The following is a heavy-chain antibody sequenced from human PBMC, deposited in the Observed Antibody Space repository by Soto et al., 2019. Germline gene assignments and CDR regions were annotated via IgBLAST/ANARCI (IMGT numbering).Heavy chain of an antibody. D-gene: IGHD2-21*02. CDR2: VYYSGSS. CDR1: GDAMDSGGYY. CDR3: ARIVAYCGGDCYT. J-gene: IGHJ4*02. V-gene: IGHV4-31*03. Sequence: QLQESGPGLVKPSQTLSLTCTVSGDAMDSGGYYWSWIRQHPGKGLEWIGYVYYSGSSDYNPSLKSRVEISVDTSKKQFSLELRSVTVADTAVYYCARIVAYCGGDCYTWGQGTLVTVSS.